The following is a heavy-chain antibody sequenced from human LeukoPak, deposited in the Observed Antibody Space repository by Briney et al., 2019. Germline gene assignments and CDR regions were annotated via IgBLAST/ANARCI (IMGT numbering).Heavy chain of an antibody. V-gene: IGHV4-59*01. J-gene: IGHJ4*02. Sequence: PSETLSLTCTVSGGSISSYYWSWIRQPPGKGLEWIGYIYYSGSTNYNPSLKSRVTISVDTSKNQFSLKLSSVTAADTAVYYCARGGMATIPVYWGQGTLVTVSS. CDR1: GGSISSYY. CDR2: IYYSGST. D-gene: IGHD5-24*01. CDR3: ARGGMATIPVY.